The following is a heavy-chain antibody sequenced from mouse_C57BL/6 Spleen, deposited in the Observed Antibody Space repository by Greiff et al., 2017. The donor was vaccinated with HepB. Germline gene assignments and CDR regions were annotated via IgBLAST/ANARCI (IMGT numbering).Heavy chain of an antibody. Sequence: VQLQQSGTELVKPGASVKLSCKASGYTFTSYWMHWVKQRPGQGLEWIGNINPSNGGTNYNEKFKSKATLTVDKSSSKAYMQLSSLTSEDSAVYYCARDGYDVGFDYWGQGTTLTVSS. CDR1: GYTFTSYW. J-gene: IGHJ2*01. CDR3: ARDGYDVGFDY. V-gene: IGHV1-53*01. CDR2: INPSNGGT. D-gene: IGHD2-2*01.